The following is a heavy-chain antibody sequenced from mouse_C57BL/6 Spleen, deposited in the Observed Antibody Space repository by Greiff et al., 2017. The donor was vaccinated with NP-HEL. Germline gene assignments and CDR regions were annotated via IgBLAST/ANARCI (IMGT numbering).Heavy chain of an antibody. J-gene: IGHJ1*03. D-gene: IGHD2-2*01. CDR3: AKTGYDDRSHGYFDV. CDR1: GFSLTSYG. Sequence: QVQLQQSGPGLVQPSQSLSITCTVSGFSLTSYGVHWVRQSPGKGLEWLGVIWRGGSTDYNAAFMSRLSITKDNSKSQVFFKMNSLQADDTAIYYCAKTGYDDRSHGYFDVWGTGTTVTVSS. V-gene: IGHV2-5*01. CDR2: IWRGGST.